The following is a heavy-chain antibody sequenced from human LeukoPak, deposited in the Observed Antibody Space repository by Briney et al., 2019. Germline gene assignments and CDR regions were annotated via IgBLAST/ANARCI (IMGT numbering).Heavy chain of an antibody. Sequence: SETLSLTCTVAGGSVSSYYWSWIRQPPGQGLEWIGYIYYSGSTYYNPSLKSRVTISVDTSKNQFSLKLTSVTAADTAVYYRARWPYCSGANCSRDYWGQGTLVTVSS. D-gene: IGHD2-15*01. CDR3: ARWPYCSGANCSRDY. J-gene: IGHJ4*02. CDR1: GGSVSSYY. CDR2: IYYSGST. V-gene: IGHV4-59*02.